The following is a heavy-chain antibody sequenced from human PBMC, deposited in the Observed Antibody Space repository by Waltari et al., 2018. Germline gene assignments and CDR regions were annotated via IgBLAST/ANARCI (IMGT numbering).Heavy chain of an antibody. CDR1: GFTFSNLA. J-gene: IGHJ5*02. Sequence: EVQLLESGGGLVQPGGSLRLSCAASGFTFSNLAMSWVRQAPGKGLGWVSVIYSGASSTYYADSVKGRFTISRDNSENTVHLQMNSLRAEDTAVYYCAKGGWLDDWGQGTLVTVSS. CDR2: IYSGASST. V-gene: IGHV3-23*03. CDR3: AKGGWLDD.